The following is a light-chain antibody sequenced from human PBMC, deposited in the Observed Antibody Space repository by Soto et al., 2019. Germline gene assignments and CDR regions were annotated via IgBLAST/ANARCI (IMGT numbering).Light chain of an antibody. J-gene: IGKJ5*01. V-gene: IGKV1-5*03. CDR3: QQSFTTPRT. Sequence: DIQMTQSPSTLSASVGDRVTITCRASQSISNWLAWYQQKPGKAPKLLIYKASSLQSGVPSRFSGSGSGTDFTLTINSLQPEDFATYYCQQSFTTPRTFGQGTRLEIK. CDR1: QSISNW. CDR2: KAS.